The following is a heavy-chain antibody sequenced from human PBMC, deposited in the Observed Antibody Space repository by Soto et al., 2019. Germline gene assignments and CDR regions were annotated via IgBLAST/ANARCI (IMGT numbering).Heavy chain of an antibody. CDR3: VFFFSGGYGYGFYYYGMDV. J-gene: IGHJ6*04. V-gene: IGHV4-39*01. D-gene: IGHD5-18*01. CDR2: IYYSGST. Sequence: PSETLSLTCTVSGGSISSSSYYWGWIRQPPGKRLEWIGSIYYSGSTYYNPSLKSRVTISVDTSKNQFSLKLSSVTAADTAVFFCVFFFSGGYGYGFYYYGMDVWGKGTTVTVS. CDR1: GGSISSSSYY.